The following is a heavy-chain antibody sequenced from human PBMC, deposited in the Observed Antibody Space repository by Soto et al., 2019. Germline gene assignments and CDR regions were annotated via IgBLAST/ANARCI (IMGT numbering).Heavy chain of an antibody. V-gene: IGHV4-39*01. J-gene: IGHJ4*02. CDR2: SYYSGST. CDR1: RGSISSGTNY. CDR3: ARHEAGWYFDC. D-gene: IGHD6-25*01. Sequence: SETLSLTCTVSRGSISSGTNYWAWIRQPPGKGLEWIANSYYSGSTFYNPSLKSRVTISLDTSKNQFSLKLSSVTAADTAVYYCARHEAGWYFDCWGKGNMVTVSS.